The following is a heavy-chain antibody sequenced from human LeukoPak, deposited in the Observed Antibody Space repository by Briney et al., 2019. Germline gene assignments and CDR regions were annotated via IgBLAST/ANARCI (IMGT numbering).Heavy chain of an antibody. J-gene: IGHJ4*02. CDR3: ARDVPDDTSGYYFDY. Sequence: VASVKVSCKASGYTFTSYYMHWVRQAPGQGLEWVGIINPSGGSTSYAQKFQGRVTMTRDTSTSTVYMELSSLRSEDTAVYYCARDVPDDTSGYYFDYWGQGTLVTVSS. D-gene: IGHD3-22*01. V-gene: IGHV1-46*01. CDR2: INPSGGST. CDR1: GYTFTSYY.